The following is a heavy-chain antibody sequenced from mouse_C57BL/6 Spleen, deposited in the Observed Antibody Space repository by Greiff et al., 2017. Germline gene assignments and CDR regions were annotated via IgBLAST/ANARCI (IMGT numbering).Heavy chain of an antibody. J-gene: IGHJ1*03. D-gene: IGHD1-1*01. CDR1: GFNIKDDY. CDR3: TTAHYYGSSYWYFDV. V-gene: IGHV14-4*01. CDR2: IDPENGDT. Sequence: DVQLVESGAELVRPGASVKLSCTASGFNIKDDYMHWVKQRPEQGLEWIGWIDPENGDTEYASKFQGKATITADTSSNTAYLQLSSLTSEDTAVYYCTTAHYYGSSYWYFDVWGTGTTVTVSS.